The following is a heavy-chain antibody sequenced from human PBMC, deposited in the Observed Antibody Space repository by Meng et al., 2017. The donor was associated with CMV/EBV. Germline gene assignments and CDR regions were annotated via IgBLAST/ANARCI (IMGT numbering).Heavy chain of an antibody. CDR3: ARESPIGVDI. CDR2: ISSTSSTI. Sequence: GGSLRFSCAASGFTFSSYSMNWVRQAPGKGLEWVSYISSTSSTIYYADSVKGRFTISRDNAKNSLYLQMNSLRAEDTAVYYCARESPIGVDIWGQGTMVTVSS. D-gene: IGHD2/OR15-2a*01. CDR1: GFTFSSYS. J-gene: IGHJ3*02. V-gene: IGHV3-48*04.